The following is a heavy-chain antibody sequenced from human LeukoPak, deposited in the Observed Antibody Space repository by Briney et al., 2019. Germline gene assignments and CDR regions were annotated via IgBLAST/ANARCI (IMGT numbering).Heavy chain of an antibody. CDR2: IIPIFDTA. J-gene: IGHJ4*02. Sequence: SVKVSCKASGGTFSSYAISWVRQAPGQGLEWMGGIIPIFDTANYAQKFQGRVTITTDESTSTAYMELSSLRSEDTAVYYCASSVDTAMVRPFDYWGQGTLVTVSS. D-gene: IGHD5-18*01. CDR1: GGTFSSYA. V-gene: IGHV1-69*05. CDR3: ASSVDTAMVRPFDY.